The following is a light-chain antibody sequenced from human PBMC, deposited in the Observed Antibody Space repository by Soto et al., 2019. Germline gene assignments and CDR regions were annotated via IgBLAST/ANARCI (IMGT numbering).Light chain of an antibody. CDR3: MLYYGAPTV. V-gene: IGLV7-43*01. CDR2: SKS. J-gene: IGLJ3*02. Sequence: QPGVTQEPSRSVSPGGTVTLTWPSTTEAVINGYYPNWFQQKHGQALRALISSKSNRPSWSPARFSGSLIGDKAALPLSGVPSEDEAEYHCMLYYGAPTVFGGGTQLTAL. CDR1: TEAVINGYY.